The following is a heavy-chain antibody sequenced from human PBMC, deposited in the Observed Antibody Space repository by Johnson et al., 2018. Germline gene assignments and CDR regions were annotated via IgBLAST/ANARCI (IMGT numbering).Heavy chain of an antibody. V-gene: IGHV1-8*01. J-gene: IGHJ3*01. CDR2: MNPNSGDT. Sequence: QVQLVQSGAEVKKPGASVKVSCKASGYTFTSYDINWVRQATGQGLEWMGWMNPNSGDTGFAQKFQGRVTMTRNTSINTAYMELSSLRPEDTAVFYCARDRVVTRGFDVWGQGTMVTVSS. CDR3: ARDRVVTRGFDV. CDR1: GYTFTSYD. D-gene: IGHD3-3*01.